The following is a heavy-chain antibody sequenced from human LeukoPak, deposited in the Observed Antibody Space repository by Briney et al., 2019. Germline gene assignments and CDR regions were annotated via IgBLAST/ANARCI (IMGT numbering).Heavy chain of an antibody. Sequence: SETLSLTCTVSGASVSSGGYYWSWIRQHPGKGLEWIGYIYYSGSTYYNPSLKSRITISVDTSKNQFSLGLSSVTAADTAVYYCATWRGVFDWGQGTLVTVSS. J-gene: IGHJ4*02. CDR3: ATWRGVFD. CDR1: GASVSSGGYY. CDR2: IYYSGST. V-gene: IGHV4-31*03. D-gene: IGHD6-13*01.